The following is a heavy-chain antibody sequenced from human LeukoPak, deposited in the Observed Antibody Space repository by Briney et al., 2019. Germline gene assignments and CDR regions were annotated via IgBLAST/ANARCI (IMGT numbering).Heavy chain of an antibody. Sequence: GGSLRLSCAASGFTFSDAWMIRVRQAPGKGLEWVGRIKSRADGGTPHYAAPVTGRFTISRDDSNGTLFLQMNSLTTEDTAVYYCATQGLLDAFDIWGQGTMVIVSS. CDR2: IKSRADGGTP. V-gene: IGHV3-15*01. J-gene: IGHJ3*02. D-gene: IGHD3-22*01. CDR1: GFTFSDAW. CDR3: ATQGLLDAFDI.